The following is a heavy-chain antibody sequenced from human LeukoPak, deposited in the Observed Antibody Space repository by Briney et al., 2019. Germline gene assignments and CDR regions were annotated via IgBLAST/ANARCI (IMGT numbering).Heavy chain of an antibody. Sequence: PSETLSLTCTFTGGSISSSYFYWGWIRQPPGKGLEWIGTISYSGTTYYNPSLKSRVTISVDTSKNQFSLRLSSVTAADTAVYYCARSRGRSYGNWGQGTLVTVSS. CDR1: GGSISSSYFY. CDR2: ISYSGTT. D-gene: IGHD5-18*01. V-gene: IGHV4-39*01. CDR3: ARSRGRSYGN. J-gene: IGHJ4*02.